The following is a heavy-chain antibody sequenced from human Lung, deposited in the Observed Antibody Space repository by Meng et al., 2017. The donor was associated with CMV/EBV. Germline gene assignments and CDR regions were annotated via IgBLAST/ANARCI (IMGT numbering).Heavy chain of an antibody. J-gene: IGHJ5*02. CDR1: GFTFSQYW. Sequence: SGFTFSQYWMSWVRQAAGKGLEWVANIKEDGSEKYYVDSVKSRFTISRDDAKNSLYLQMNSLRAEDTAVYYCARDYYNSSGWGGVDPWGQGTLVTVSS. D-gene: IGHD3-22*01. CDR2: IKEDGSEK. V-gene: IGHV3-7*01. CDR3: ARDYYNSSGWGGVDP.